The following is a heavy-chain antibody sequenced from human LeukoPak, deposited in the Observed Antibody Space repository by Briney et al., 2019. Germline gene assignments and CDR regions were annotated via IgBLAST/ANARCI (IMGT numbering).Heavy chain of an antibody. Sequence: PGGSLRLSCAASGFTFNSHEMNWVRQAPGKGLEWVSYISKSGGTRYYADSLKGRFTISRDNAKNSLHLQMSSLRAEDTAVYYCARAFGSGYFDYRGQGTLVTVSS. CDR3: ARAFGSGYFDY. CDR2: ISKSGGTR. V-gene: IGHV3-48*03. J-gene: IGHJ4*02. D-gene: IGHD3-10*01. CDR1: GFTFNSHE.